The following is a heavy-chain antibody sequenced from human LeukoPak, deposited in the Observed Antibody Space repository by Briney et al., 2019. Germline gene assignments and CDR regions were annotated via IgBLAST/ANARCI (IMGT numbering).Heavy chain of an antibody. CDR2: ISGSGGST. D-gene: IGHD5-18*01. CDR1: GFTFSSYA. J-gene: IGHJ6*02. Sequence: GGSLRLSCAASGFTFSSYAMSWVRQAPGRGLEWVSAISGSGGSTYYADSVKGRFTISRDNSKNTLYLQMNSLRAEDTAVYYCAKGSGYSYGYYYYGMDVWGQGTTVTVSS. CDR3: AKGSGYSYGYYYYGMDV. V-gene: IGHV3-23*01.